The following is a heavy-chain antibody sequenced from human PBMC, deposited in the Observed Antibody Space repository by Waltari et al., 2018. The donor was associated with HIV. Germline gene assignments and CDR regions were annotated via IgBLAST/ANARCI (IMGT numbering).Heavy chain of an antibody. J-gene: IGHJ5*02. V-gene: IGHV3-73*01. CDR3: TKSVGDSARGWFDP. D-gene: IGHD4-17*01. CDR1: GFSFSGSA. Sequence: EVQLVESGGGLVQPGGSLKLSCAASGFSFSGSAMHWVRQASGKGLEWVGRIRGKPNSYATAYAESLKGRFTISRDDSKNTAYLQMNSLKTEDTVVYYCTKSVGDSARGWFDPWGQGTLVTVSS. CDR2: IRGKPNSYAT.